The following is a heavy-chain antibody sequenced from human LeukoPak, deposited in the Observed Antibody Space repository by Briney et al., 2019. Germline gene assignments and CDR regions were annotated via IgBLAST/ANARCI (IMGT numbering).Heavy chain of an antibody. CDR3: ARHERFGELLSPVDY. CDR2: IYYSGST. CDR1: GGSISSYY. Sequence: PSETLSLTCTVSGGSISSYYWSWIRQPPGKGLEWIGYIYYSGSTNYNPSLKSRVTISVDTSKNQFSLKLSSVTAADTAVYYCARHERFGELLSPVDYWGQGTLVTVSS. J-gene: IGHJ4*02. V-gene: IGHV4-59*08. D-gene: IGHD3-10*01.